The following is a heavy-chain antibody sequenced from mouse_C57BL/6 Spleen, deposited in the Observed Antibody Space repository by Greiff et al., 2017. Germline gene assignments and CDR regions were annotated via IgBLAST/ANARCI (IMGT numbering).Heavy chain of an antibody. D-gene: IGHD1-1*01. V-gene: IGHV5-6*02. CDR3: ARQRTTVAPGYFDV. Sequence: EVKLVESGGDLVKPGGSLKLSCAASGFTFSSYGMSWVRQTPDKRLEWVATISSGGSYTYYPDSVKGRFTISRDNAKNTLYLQMSSLKSEDTAMYYCARQRTTVAPGYFDVWGTGTTVTVSS. CDR1: GFTFSSYG. J-gene: IGHJ1*03. CDR2: ISSGGSYT.